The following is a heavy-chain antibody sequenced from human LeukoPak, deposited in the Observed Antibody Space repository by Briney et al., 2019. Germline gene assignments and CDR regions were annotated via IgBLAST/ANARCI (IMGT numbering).Heavy chain of an antibody. CDR1: GFTFSSYE. D-gene: IGHD3-10*01. CDR3: ARTMAPLLWFGEGYFDY. CDR2: ISSSSSYT. J-gene: IGHJ4*02. V-gene: IGHV3-21*05. Sequence: GGSLRLSCAASGFTFSSYEMNWVRQAPGKGLEWVSYISSSSSYTNYADSVKGRFTISRDNAKNSLYLQMNSLRAEDTAVYYCARTMAPLLWFGEGYFDYWGQGTLVTVSS.